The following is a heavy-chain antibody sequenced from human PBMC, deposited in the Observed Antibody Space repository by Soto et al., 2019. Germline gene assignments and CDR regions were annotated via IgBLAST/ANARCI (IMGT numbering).Heavy chain of an antibody. V-gene: IGHV3-33*01. CDR3: ARDRRDCSSTSCYYPTYFDY. CDR2: IWYDGSNK. D-gene: IGHD2-2*01. Sequence: QVQLVESGGGVVQPGRSLRLYCAASGFTFSSYGMHWVRQAPGKGLEWVAVIWYDGSNKYYADSVKGRFTISRDNSKNTLYLQMNSLRAEDTAVYYCARDRRDCSSTSCYYPTYFDYWGQGTLVTVSS. CDR1: GFTFSSYG. J-gene: IGHJ4*02.